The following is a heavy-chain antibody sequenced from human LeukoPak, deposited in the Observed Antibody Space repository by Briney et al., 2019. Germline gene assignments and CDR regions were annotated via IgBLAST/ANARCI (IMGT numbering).Heavy chain of an antibody. J-gene: IGHJ4*02. CDR3: ARPYCSGGSCYPVFDY. V-gene: IGHV3-33*01. D-gene: IGHD2-15*01. CDR2: IWYDGSNK. CDR1: GFIFSSYG. Sequence: GRSLRLSCAASGFIFSSYGMHWVRQAPGKGLEWVAVIWYDGSNKYYADSVKGRFTISRDNSKNTLYLQMNSLRAEDTAVYYCARPYCSGGSCYPVFDYWGQGTLVTVSS.